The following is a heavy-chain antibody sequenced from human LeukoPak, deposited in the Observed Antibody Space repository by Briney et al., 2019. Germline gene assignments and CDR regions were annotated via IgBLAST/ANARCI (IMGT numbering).Heavy chain of an antibody. Sequence: GGSLRLSSAASGFTFDDYTMHWVRQAPGKGLEWVSLISWGGGSTYYADSVKGRFTISRDNAKNSLYLQMNSLRAEGTAVYYCARVRGRYQPVDYWGQGTLVTVSS. J-gene: IGHJ4*02. V-gene: IGHV3-43*01. CDR2: ISWGGGST. D-gene: IGHD2-2*01. CDR3: ARVRGRYQPVDY. CDR1: GFTFDDYT.